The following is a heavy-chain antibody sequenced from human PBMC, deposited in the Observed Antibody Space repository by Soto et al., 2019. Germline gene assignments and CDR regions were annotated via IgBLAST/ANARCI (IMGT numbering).Heavy chain of an antibody. Sequence: QVQLQESGPGLVKPSGTLSLTCAVSGGSISSSNWWSWVRQPPGKGLEWIGEIYHSGSTNYKPSLQSRVTISVEKSKNQFSLKLSSVTAADTAVYYCARLWFGEFFGMDVWGQGTTVTVSS. V-gene: IGHV4-4*02. CDR2: IYHSGST. J-gene: IGHJ6*02. CDR1: GGSISSSNW. CDR3: ARLWFGEFFGMDV. D-gene: IGHD3-10*01.